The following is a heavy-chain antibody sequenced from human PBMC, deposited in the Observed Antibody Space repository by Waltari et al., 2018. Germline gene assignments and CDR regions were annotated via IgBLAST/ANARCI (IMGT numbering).Heavy chain of an antibody. CDR2: IYYRGDT. D-gene: IGHD6-6*01. J-gene: IGHJ4*02. CDR1: GGSISDSNYY. V-gene: IGHV4-39*07. CDR3: VRDERQLGPFDS. Sequence: QLQLQESGPGLVTPSETLSLTCTVSGGSISDSNYYWGWIRQPPGKGLEWSGSIYYRGDTYHNSSLKSRVTISIDTSKNQFSLRLRSVTAADTAVYYCVRDERQLGPFDSWGQGALVTVSS.